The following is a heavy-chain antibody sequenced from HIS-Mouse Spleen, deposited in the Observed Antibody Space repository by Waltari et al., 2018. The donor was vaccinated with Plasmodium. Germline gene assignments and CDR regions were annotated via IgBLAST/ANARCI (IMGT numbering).Heavy chain of an antibody. D-gene: IGHD6-13*01. CDR3: AKDRRSSSWYVDY. Sequence: QVQLVESGGGVVQPGRSLRLSCAASGFTFRSYGMQLVGTAPGKGLEWVAVISYDGSNKYYADSVKGRFTISRDNSKNTLYLQMNSLRAEDTAVYYCAKDRRSSSWYVDYWGQGTLVTVSS. CDR1: GFTFRSYG. V-gene: IGHV3-30*18. CDR2: ISYDGSNK. J-gene: IGHJ4*02.